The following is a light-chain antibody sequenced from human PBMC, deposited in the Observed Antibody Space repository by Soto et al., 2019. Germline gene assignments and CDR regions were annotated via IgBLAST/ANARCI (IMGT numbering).Light chain of an antibody. CDR1: QGISNN. V-gene: IGKV1-27*01. CDR3: QQSDDLPIT. Sequence: DIQMTHGPSSLSTSVGDRFTITVRSSQGISNNLAWYQQKPGKVPKLLIYAASTLQSGVPSRFSGSGSGTDFTFTISSLQPEDIATYYCQQSDDLPITFGQGTRLEIK. J-gene: IGKJ5*01. CDR2: AAS.